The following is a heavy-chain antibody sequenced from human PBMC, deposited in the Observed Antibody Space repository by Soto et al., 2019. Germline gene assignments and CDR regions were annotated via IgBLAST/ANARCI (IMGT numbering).Heavy chain of an antibody. CDR1: GGSFRSNA. V-gene: IGHV1-69*11. Sequence: ASVNVSCKASGGSFRSNALSWVRQAPGQGLEWMGRIIPILGTVDYAQRFQGRVTITADESTGTAYMELSSLRSEDTALYYCARVGEYCGGACPQYFQHWGQGTLVTVSS. CDR3: ARVGEYCGGACPQYFQH. CDR2: IIPILGTV. D-gene: IGHD2-21*02. J-gene: IGHJ1*01.